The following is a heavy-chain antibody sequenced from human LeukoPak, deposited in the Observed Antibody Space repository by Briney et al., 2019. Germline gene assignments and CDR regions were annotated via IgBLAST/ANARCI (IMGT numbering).Heavy chain of an antibody. V-gene: IGHV4-59*01. CDR1: GGSISSYY. D-gene: IGHD2-2*01. CDR3: ARGPPALPGYCSSTSCYWAYYYYGMDV. CDR2: IYYSGST. Sequence: PSETLSLTCTVSGGSISSYYWSWIRQPPGKGLEWIGYIYYSGSTNYNPSLKSRVTISVDTSKNQFSLKLSSVTAADTAAYYCARGPPALPGYCSSTSCYWAYYYYGMDVWGQGTTVTVSS. J-gene: IGHJ6*02.